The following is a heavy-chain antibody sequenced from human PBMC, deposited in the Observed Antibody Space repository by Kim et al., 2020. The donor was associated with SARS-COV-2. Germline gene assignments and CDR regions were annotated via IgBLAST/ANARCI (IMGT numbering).Heavy chain of an antibody. J-gene: IGHJ4*02. V-gene: IGHV3-11*01. CDR2: GSSP. CDR3: VREPSN. Sequence: GSSPAYADALNGRFTISRDSAKRSVSLQMNSLTPEDTAVYYCVREPSNWGQGTLVTVSS.